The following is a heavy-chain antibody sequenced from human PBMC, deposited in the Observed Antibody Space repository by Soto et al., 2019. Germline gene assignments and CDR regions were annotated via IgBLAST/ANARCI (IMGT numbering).Heavy chain of an antibody. CDR1: GFSLSFSGVA. V-gene: IGHV2-5*02. J-gene: IGHJ4*02. Sequence: QITLKESGPTLVKPTQTLTLTCTFSGFSLSFSGVAVGWIRQPPGKALEWLALIHWDDEKRYSPSLKSRLTITKDTSKNPVVLTMTNMDPVDTATYYCARGGGDCPNGVCYSPLFDYWGQGTLVTVSS. D-gene: IGHD2-8*01. CDR2: IHWDDEK. CDR3: ARGGGDCPNGVCYSPLFDY.